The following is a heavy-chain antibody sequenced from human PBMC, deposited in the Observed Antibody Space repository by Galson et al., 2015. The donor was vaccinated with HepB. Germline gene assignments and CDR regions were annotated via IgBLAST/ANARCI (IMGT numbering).Heavy chain of an antibody. Sequence: SLRLSCAASGCTFHTYAMSWGRQAPGKGLEWLSGISGSGVTTPYADSVRGRFSISRDNSKNTLYLQMNSLRAEDTAVYYCASVRAYIAAAGKIDYWGQGTLVTVSS. CDR2: ISGSGVTT. D-gene: IGHD6-13*01. CDR1: GCTFHTYA. V-gene: IGHV3-23*01. CDR3: ASVRAYIAAAGKIDY. J-gene: IGHJ4*02.